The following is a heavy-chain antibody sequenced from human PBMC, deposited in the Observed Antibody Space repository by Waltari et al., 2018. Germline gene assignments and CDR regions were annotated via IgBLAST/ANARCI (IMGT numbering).Heavy chain of an antibody. CDR3: AREGDYCFDY. V-gene: IGHV3-33*01. D-gene: IGHD2-21*02. J-gene: IGHJ4*02. Sequence: QVQLVESGGGVVQPGRSLRLSCAASGFPFSSYGMHWVRQAPGKGLEWVAVIWYDGSNKYYADSVKGRFTISRDNSKNTLYLQMNSLRAEDTAVYYCAREGDYCFDYWGQGTLVTVSS. CDR2: IWYDGSNK. CDR1: GFPFSSYG.